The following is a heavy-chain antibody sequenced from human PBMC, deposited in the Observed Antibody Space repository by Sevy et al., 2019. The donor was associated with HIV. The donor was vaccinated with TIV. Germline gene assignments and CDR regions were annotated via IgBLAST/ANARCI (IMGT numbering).Heavy chain of an antibody. CDR2: IYYSGST. D-gene: IGHD6-13*01. Sequence: SVTLSLTCTVSGGSISSYYWSWIRQPPGKGLEWIGYIYYSGSTNYNPSLKSRVTISVDTSKNQFSLRLSSVTAADTAVYYCARERQLVLDYWGQGTLVTVSS. V-gene: IGHV4-59*01. J-gene: IGHJ4*02. CDR3: ARERQLVLDY. CDR1: GGSISSYY.